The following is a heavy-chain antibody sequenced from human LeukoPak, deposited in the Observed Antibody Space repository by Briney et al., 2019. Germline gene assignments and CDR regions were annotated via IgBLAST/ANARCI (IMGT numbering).Heavy chain of an antibody. D-gene: IGHD2-8*01. CDR1: GYTFTSYG. CDR3: AREIEYCTNGVCFPWFDP. J-gene: IGHJ5*02. Sequence: ASVKVSCKASGYTFTSYGISWVRQAPGQGLEWMGWISAYNGNINYAQKLQGRVTMTTDTSTSTAYMELRSLRSDDTAVYYCAREIEYCTNGVCFPWFDPWGQGTLVTVSS. CDR2: ISAYNGNI. V-gene: IGHV1-18*01.